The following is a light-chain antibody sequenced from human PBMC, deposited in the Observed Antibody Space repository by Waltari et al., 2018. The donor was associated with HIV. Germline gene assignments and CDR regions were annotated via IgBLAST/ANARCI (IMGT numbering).Light chain of an antibody. CDR2: DVI. J-gene: IGLJ3*02. CDR3: CSYADGLSLV. V-gene: IGLV2-11*01. CDR1: SSDVGGHNL. Sequence: QSALTQPRSVSGSPGQSVTISCTGTSSDVGGHNLVSWYQQYPGEAPKLMIYDVIKRPSGVPDRFSGSKSGNTASLTISGLQAEDEADYHCCSYADGLSLVFGGGTKVTVL.